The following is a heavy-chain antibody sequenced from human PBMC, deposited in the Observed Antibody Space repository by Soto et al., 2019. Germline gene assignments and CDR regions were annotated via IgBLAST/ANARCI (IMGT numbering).Heavy chain of an antibody. CDR3: ARRYGGNFDY. D-gene: IGHD3-16*01. V-gene: IGHV4-59*01. J-gene: IGHJ4*02. CDR1: GCSISSYY. CDR2: IYYSGST. Sequence: SETLSLTCTVSGCSISSYYWSWIRQPPGKGLEWIGYIYYSGSTNYNPSPKSRVTISVDTSKNQFSLKLSSVTAADTAVYYCARRYGGNFDYWGQGTLVTVSS.